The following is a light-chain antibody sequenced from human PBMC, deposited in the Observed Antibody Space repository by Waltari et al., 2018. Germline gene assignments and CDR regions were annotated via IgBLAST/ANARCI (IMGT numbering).Light chain of an antibody. CDR1: QSVSSSY. J-gene: IGKJ3*01. CDR3: QQYGSSPGFT. CDR2: GAS. Sequence: EIVLTQSPGPLSLSPGERATLSCRASQSVSSSYLAWYQQKPGQAPRLLIYGASSRATGIPDRFSGSGSGTDFTLTISRLEPEDFVVYYCQQYGSSPGFTFGPGTKVDIK. V-gene: IGKV3-20*01.